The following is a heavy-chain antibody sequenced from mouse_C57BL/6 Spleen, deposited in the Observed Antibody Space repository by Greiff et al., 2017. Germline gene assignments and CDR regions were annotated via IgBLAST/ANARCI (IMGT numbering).Heavy chain of an antibody. CDR2: INPSNGGT. J-gene: IGHJ1*03. Sequence: VQLQQPGTELVKPGASVKLSCKASGYTFTSYWLHWVKQRPGQGLEWIGNINPSNGGTNYNEKFKSKDTLTVDKSSSTAYMQLSSLTSEDSAVYYCARGVITTVVEGYFDVWGTGTTVTVSS. CDR3: ARGVITTVVEGYFDV. V-gene: IGHV1-53*01. CDR1: GYTFTSYW. D-gene: IGHD1-1*01.